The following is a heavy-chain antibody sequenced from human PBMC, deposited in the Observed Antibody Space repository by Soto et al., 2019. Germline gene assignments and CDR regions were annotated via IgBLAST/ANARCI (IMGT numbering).Heavy chain of an antibody. Sequence: PSETLSLTCTVSGGSISSYYWSWIRQPPGKGLEWIGYIYYSGSTNYNPSLKSRVTISVDTSKNQFSLKLSSVTAADTAVYYCARDSVSGFGEFLNWFDPWGQGTLVTVSS. V-gene: IGHV4-59*12. J-gene: IGHJ5*02. CDR1: GGSISSYY. D-gene: IGHD3-10*01. CDR3: ARDSVSGFGEFLNWFDP. CDR2: IYYSGST.